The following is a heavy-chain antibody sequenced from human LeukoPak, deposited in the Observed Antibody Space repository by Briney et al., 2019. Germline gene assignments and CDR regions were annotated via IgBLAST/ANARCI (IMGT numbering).Heavy chain of an antibody. Sequence: GGSLRLSCAASGFTFSSYAMHWVRQAPGKGLEWVAVISYDGSNKYYADSVKGRFTISRDNSKNTLYLQMNSLRAEDTAVYYCAKSLSDLTSRCPDYWGQGTLVTVSS. CDR1: GFTFSSYA. CDR2: ISYDGSNK. D-gene: IGHD2-2*01. J-gene: IGHJ4*02. V-gene: IGHV3-30-3*02. CDR3: AKSLSDLTSRCPDY.